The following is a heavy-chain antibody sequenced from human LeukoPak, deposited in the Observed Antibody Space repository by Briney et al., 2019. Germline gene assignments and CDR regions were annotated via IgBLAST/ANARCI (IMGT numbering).Heavy chain of an antibody. J-gene: IGHJ4*02. D-gene: IGHD6-13*01. V-gene: IGHV3-23*01. CDR2: ISGSGGST. Sequence: GGSLRLSCAASGFTFSSYAMSWVRQAPGKGLEWVSAISGSGGSTYYADSVKGRFTISRDNSKNTLYLQMNSLRAEDTAVYYCAKVGAGAAAGTWIFDYWGQGTLVTVSS. CDR3: AKVGAGAAAGTWIFDY. CDR1: GFTFSSYA.